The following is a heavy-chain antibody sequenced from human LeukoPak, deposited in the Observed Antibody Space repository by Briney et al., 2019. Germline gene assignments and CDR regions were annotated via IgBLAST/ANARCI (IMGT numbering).Heavy chain of an antibody. CDR1: GDSVSSNSAA. Sequence: SQTLSLTCAISGDSVSSNSAAWNWIRQSPSRGLEWLGRTYYRSKWYNDYAVSVKSRITINPDTSKNQFSLQLNSVTPEDTAVYYCARDGGIAAAGTRFRYAFDIWGQGTMVTVSS. J-gene: IGHJ3*02. D-gene: IGHD6-13*01. CDR3: ARDGGIAAAGTRFRYAFDI. CDR2: TYYRSKWYN. V-gene: IGHV6-1*01.